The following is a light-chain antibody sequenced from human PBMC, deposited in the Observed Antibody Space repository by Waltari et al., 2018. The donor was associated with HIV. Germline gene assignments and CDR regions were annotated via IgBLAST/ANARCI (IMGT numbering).Light chain of an antibody. CDR1: SSAVGALNF. Sequence: SALTQPASVSGSPGQSITIPSTGTSSAVGALNFVSWYQQHPGKAPKLMIYDVSHRSSGIPDRFSGSKSDNTASLTISGLQAEDEADYYCTSYASITSWVFGGGTKVTVL. V-gene: IGLV2-14*03. CDR2: DVS. CDR3: TSYASITSWV. J-gene: IGLJ3*02.